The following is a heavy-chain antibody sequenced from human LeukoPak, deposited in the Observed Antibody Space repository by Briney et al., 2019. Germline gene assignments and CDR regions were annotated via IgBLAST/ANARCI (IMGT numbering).Heavy chain of an antibody. CDR1: GGSFSASY. Sequence: NPSETLSLTCVVSGGSFSASYWSWIRQSPGKGLEWIGEIYHGGSTNYNPSLESRVTISGDTSKNQFSLKLSSVTAADTAVYYCARLAFLSGYCYFDYWGQGALVTVSS. D-gene: IGHD3-3*01. CDR2: IYHGGST. J-gene: IGHJ4*02. V-gene: IGHV4-34*01. CDR3: ARLAFLSGYCYFDY.